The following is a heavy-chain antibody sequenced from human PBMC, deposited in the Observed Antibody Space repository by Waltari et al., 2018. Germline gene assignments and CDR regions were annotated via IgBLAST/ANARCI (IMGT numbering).Heavy chain of an antibody. Sequence: EVQLVESGGGLVQPGGSLRLSCAASGFSFSDYEMNWFRQAPGKVLEGLSYINGDGTTVYYADSVQGRLTSSRDNAKNSLYLQINSLRGEDTAVYYCARDGLSNVGARAIPEGGMDVWGQGTTVTVSS. J-gene: IGHJ6*02. CDR1: GFSFSDYE. CDR2: INGDGTTV. D-gene: IGHD6-6*01. V-gene: IGHV3-48*03. CDR3: ARDGLSNVGARAIPEGGMDV.